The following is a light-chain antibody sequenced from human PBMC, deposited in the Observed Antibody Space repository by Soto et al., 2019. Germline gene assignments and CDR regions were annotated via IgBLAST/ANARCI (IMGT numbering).Light chain of an antibody. V-gene: IGLV1-40*01. CDR3: QSYDSSLSGWV. Sequence: QSVLTQPPSVSGAPGQRVTISCTGSSSNIGAGYNVHWYQQLPGTAPKLLIYGNSNRPSGVPDRFSGSKSGTSASLAITGLQAGDEADYSRQSYDSSLSGWVFGGGTKLTVL. CDR2: GNS. CDR1: SSNIGAGYN. J-gene: IGLJ3*02.